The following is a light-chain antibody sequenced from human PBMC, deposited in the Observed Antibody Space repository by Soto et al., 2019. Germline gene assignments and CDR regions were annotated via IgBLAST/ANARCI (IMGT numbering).Light chain of an antibody. V-gene: IGKV3-15*01. CDR2: GAS. CDR1: QSVSSN. Sequence: EIVMTQSPATLSVSPGERATLSCRASQSVSSNLAWYQQKPGQAPRLLIYGASTRATGIPARFSGSGSGTEFTITVRILQSEDFAVYYCQQYNNWPFTFGPGTKVDIK. J-gene: IGKJ3*01. CDR3: QQYNNWPFT.